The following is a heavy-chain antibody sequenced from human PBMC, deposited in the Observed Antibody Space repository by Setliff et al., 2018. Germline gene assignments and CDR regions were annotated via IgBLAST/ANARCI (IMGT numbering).Heavy chain of an antibody. Sequence: ASVKVSCKASGYTFTTYAMSWIRQAPGQGLERMGWINTNTGNPSYAQGFTGRFVFSLDTSVSTAYLQISSLKPEDTAMYYCARASRFATIVWKGDYYMDVWG. CDR2: INTNTGNP. CDR1: GYTFTTYA. J-gene: IGHJ6*03. V-gene: IGHV7-4-1*02. CDR3: ARASRFATIVWKGDYYMDV. D-gene: IGHD3-16*02.